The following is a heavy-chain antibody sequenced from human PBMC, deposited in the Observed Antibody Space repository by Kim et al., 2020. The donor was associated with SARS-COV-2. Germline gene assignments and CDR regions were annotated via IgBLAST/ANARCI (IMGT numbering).Heavy chain of an antibody. CDR1: GYTFTSYY. J-gene: IGHJ4*02. V-gene: IGHV1-46*01. D-gene: IGHD1-1*01. CDR2: INPSGGST. CDR3: ASAINPSTGTTGWYYFDY. Sequence: ASVKVSCKASGYTFTSYYMHWVRQAPGQGLEWMGIINPSGGSTSYAQKFQGRVTMTRDTSTSTVYMGLSSLRSEDTAVYYCASAINPSTGTTGWYYFDYWGQGTLVTVSS.